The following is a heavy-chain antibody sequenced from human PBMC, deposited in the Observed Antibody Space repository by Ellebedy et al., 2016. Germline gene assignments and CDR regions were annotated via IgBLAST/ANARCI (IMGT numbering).Heavy chain of an antibody. J-gene: IGHJ6*02. V-gene: IGHV2-70*13. Sequence: SGPTLVXPTQTLTLTCSLSGFSLRSFGAGVAWIRQPPGKALEWLALIDWDDDKYYTTSLKTRLTISKDTSKNQVVLTMTNMDPVDTGTYYCARILGLAGTGDYYYGMDVWGQGTTVTVSS. CDR1: GFSLRSFGAG. CDR3: ARILGLAGTGDYYYGMDV. D-gene: IGHD6-19*01. CDR2: IDWDDDK.